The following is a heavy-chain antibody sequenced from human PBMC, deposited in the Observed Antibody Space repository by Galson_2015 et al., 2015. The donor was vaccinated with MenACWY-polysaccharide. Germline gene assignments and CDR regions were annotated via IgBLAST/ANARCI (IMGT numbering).Heavy chain of an antibody. Sequence: SLRLSCAASGFTFDDYAMHWVRQAPGKGLEWVSGISWNSGSIGYADSVKGRFTISRDNAKNSLYLQMNSLRAEDTALYYCAKDAHISSGSYHYWYFDLWGRGTLVTVSS. CDR2: ISWNSGSI. J-gene: IGHJ2*01. CDR1: GFTFDDYA. D-gene: IGHD1-26*01. V-gene: IGHV3-9*01. CDR3: AKDAHISSGSYHYWYFDL.